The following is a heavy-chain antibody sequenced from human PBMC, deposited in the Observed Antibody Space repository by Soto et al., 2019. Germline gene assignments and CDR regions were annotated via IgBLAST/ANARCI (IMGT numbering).Heavy chain of an antibody. Sequence: QVHLVQSGVEVKTPGASVKVSCQASGYTFFTYDISWVRQAPGQGLEWMGWISTYSGDTKYAQKFQGRVTMTTGTSTTTAYLDLRSLCPYDAAGYFCARHHGPTISENWFDPWGQGTLVTVSS. CDR2: ISTYSGDT. D-gene: IGHD3-9*01. J-gene: IGHJ5*02. CDR1: GYTFFTYD. V-gene: IGHV1-18*01. CDR3: ARHHGPTISENWFDP.